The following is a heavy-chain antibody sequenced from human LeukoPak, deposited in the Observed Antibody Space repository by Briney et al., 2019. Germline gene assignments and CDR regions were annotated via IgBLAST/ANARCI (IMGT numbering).Heavy chain of an antibody. D-gene: IGHD3-10*01. J-gene: IGHJ4*02. CDR3: AREGWFGEPNQPPE. V-gene: IGHV4-59*01. Sequence: SETLSLTCTVSGGSLTYYYWTWIRQSPGRRPEWIGYIYYRGSTSYNPSLKSRLTISVDTSKNQFSLNLTSVTAADTAVYYCAREGWFGEPNQPPEWGQGTLVTVSS. CDR1: GGSLTYYY. CDR2: IYYRGST.